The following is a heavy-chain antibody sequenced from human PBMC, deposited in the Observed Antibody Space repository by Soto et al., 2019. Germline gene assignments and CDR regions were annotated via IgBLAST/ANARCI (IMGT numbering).Heavy chain of an antibody. J-gene: IGHJ5*02. D-gene: IGHD5-12*01. Sequence: SETLSLTCAVYGGSFSGYYWSWIRQPPGKGLEWIGEINHSGSTNYNPSLKSRVTISVDTSKNQFSLKLSSVTAADTAVYYCARDEVRDGYNWPRGENWFDPWGQGTLVTVSS. V-gene: IGHV4-34*01. CDR1: GGSFSGYY. CDR3: ARDEVRDGYNWPRGENWFDP. CDR2: INHSGST.